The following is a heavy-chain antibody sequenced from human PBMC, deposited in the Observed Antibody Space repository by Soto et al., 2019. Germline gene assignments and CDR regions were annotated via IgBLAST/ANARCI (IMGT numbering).Heavy chain of an antibody. D-gene: IGHD5-12*01. CDR3: ARDEYSGYDPLANFDY. Sequence: QVQLVESGGGVVQPGRSLRLSCAASGFTFSSYAMHWVRQAPGKGLEWVAVISYDGSNKYYADSVKGRFTISRDNSKSTLYLQMNSLRAEDTAVYYCARDEYSGYDPLANFDYWGQGTLVTVSS. V-gene: IGHV3-30-3*01. CDR1: GFTFSSYA. CDR2: ISYDGSNK. J-gene: IGHJ4*02.